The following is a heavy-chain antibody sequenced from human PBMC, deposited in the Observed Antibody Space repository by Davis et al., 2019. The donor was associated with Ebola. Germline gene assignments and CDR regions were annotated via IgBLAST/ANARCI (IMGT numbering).Heavy chain of an antibody. Sequence: KFQGRVTITRDTSASTAYMELSSLRSEDTAVYYCARDIYGRHGRDAFDIWGQGTMVTVSS. D-gene: IGHD3-16*01. J-gene: IGHJ3*02. V-gene: IGHV1-3*01. CDR3: ARDIYGRHGRDAFDI.